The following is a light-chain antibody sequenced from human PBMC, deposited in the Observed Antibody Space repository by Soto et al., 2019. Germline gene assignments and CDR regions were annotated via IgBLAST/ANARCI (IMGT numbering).Light chain of an antibody. CDR1: QSVSSY. CDR2: DAS. Sequence: EIVLTQSPATLSLSPGERATLSCRASQSVSSYLAWYQQKPGQAPRLLIYDASNRATGIPARFSGSGSGTEFTLTINSLEPEDFAVYYCHQRSNWPRTFGGGTKVEIK. CDR3: HQRSNWPRT. V-gene: IGKV3-11*01. J-gene: IGKJ4*01.